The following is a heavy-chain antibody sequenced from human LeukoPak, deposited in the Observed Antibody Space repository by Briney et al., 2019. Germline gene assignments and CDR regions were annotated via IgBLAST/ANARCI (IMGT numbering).Heavy chain of an antibody. CDR3: ARVPVGYQGYSSAWYTDY. D-gene: IGHD6-19*01. CDR2: IISSSSRI. V-gene: IGHV3-21*01. CDR1: GFTFSSYT. J-gene: IGHJ4*02. Sequence: GESLRLSCAASGFTFSSYTMMWVRQAPGKGLEYVSSIISSSSRIFYADSVRGRFTISRDNAKNSLYLQMNSLRAEDTAVYYCARVPVGYQGYSSAWYTDYWGQGTLVSVSS.